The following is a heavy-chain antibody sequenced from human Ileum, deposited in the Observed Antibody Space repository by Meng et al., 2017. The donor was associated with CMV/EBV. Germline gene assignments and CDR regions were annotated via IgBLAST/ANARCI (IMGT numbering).Heavy chain of an antibody. J-gene: IGHJ6*02. CDR3: ARDTARYYDFWSGLPLTLGDYYYYGMDV. V-gene: IGHV1-18*01. CDR2: TSAYNGDT. Sequence: ASVKVSCKASGYTFTSYGVSWVRQAPGQGLEWMGWTSAYNGDTIYAQKLQGRVTMTTDTSTSTAYMELRSLRSDDTAVYYCARDTARYYDFWSGLPLTLGDYYYYGMDVWGQGTTVTVSS. CDR1: GYTFTSYG. D-gene: IGHD3-3*01.